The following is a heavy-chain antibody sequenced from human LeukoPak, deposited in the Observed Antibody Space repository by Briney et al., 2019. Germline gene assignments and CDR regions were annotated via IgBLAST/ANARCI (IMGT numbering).Heavy chain of an antibody. V-gene: IGHV4-59*10. J-gene: IGHJ4*02. Sequence: PSETLSLTCAVYGGSFSGYYWSWIRQPAGKGLEWIGRIYTSGSTNYNPSLKSRVTISVDTSKNQFSLKLSSVTAADTAVYYCASEGVFLEWPPIGYWGQGTLVTVSS. CDR3: ASEGVFLEWPPIGY. D-gene: IGHD3-3*01. CDR1: GGSFSGYY. CDR2: IYTSGST.